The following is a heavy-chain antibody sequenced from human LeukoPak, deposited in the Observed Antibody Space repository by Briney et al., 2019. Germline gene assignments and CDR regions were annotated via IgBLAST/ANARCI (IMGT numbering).Heavy chain of an antibody. CDR1: GYTFTGYY. CDR2: INPNSGGT. CDR3: ARGIAAAGQIGDY. J-gene: IGHJ4*02. Sequence: GASVKVSCKASGYTFTGYYMHWVRRAPGQGLEGMGWINPNSGGTNYAQKFQGRVTMTRDTSISTAYMELSRLRSDDTAVYYCARGIAAAGQIGDYWGQGTLVTVSS. D-gene: IGHD6-13*01. V-gene: IGHV1-2*02.